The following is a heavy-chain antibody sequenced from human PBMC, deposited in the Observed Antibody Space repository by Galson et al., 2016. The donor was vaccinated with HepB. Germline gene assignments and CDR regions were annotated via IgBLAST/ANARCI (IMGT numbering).Heavy chain of an antibody. Sequence: SLRLSCAASGFTFSGSAMHWVRQASGKGLEWVGRIRSKANSYAKAYASSVKGRFTISRDDSKKKMYLEMQSLTFEDTAVYYCTTVIFHYFENSGPKTSDSDSWGQGTLVTVSS. D-gene: IGHD3-22*01. V-gene: IGHV3-73*01. CDR2: IRSKANSYAK. J-gene: IGHJ4*02. CDR3: TTVIFHYFENSGPKTSDSDS. CDR1: GFTFSGSA.